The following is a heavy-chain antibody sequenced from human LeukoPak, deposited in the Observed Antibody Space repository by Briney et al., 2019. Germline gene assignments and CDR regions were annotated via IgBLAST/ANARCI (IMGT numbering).Heavy chain of an antibody. D-gene: IGHD2-15*01. CDR2: ISGSGGNT. J-gene: IGHJ4*02. CDR1: GFTFSHFE. Sequence: GGSLRLSCAASGFTFSHFEMTWVRQAPGKGLEWVSAISGSGGNTYYADSVKGRFTISRDNSKNTLYLQMNSLRAEDTAVYYCAKDRFRYCSGGSCPVDYWGQGTLVTVSS. CDR3: AKDRFRYCSGGSCPVDY. V-gene: IGHV3-23*01.